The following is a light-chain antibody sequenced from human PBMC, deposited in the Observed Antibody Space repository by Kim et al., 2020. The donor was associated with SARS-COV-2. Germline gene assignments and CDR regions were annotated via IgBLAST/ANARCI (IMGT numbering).Light chain of an antibody. J-gene: IGLJ1*01. CDR2: DVT. CDR1: SSDVGGYKY. V-gene: IGLV2-11*03. Sequence: GQSVTSSCTGTSSDVGGYKYVSWFQQHPGKAPKLIIYDVTQRPSGVPDRFSGSKSGDTASLSISGLQAEDEADYYCCSYAGSYTYVFGPGTKVTVL. CDR3: CSYAGSYTYV.